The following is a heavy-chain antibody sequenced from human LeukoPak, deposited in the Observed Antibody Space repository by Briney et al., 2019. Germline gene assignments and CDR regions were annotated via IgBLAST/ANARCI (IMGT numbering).Heavy chain of an antibody. CDR3: ARETPGAFDI. CDR2: ISSSGSTI. CDR1: GFTFSSYE. V-gene: IGHV3-48*03. D-gene: IGHD1-14*01. Sequence: GGSLRLSCAASGFTFSSYEMNWVRQAPGKGLERVSYISSSGSTIYYADSVKGRFTISRDNAKNSLYLQMNSLRAEDTAVYYCARETPGAFDIWGQGTMVTVSS. J-gene: IGHJ3*02.